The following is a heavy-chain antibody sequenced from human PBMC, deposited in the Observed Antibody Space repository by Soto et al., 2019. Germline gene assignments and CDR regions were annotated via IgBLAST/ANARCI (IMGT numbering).Heavy chain of an antibody. CDR3: TTGPYYDILTGSDWFDP. D-gene: IGHD3-9*01. J-gene: IGHJ5*02. Sequence: EVQLVESGGGLVKPGGSLRLSCAASGFTFNNAWMSWVRQAPGKGLEWVGRIKSKTDGWKTDYAAPVKGRFTISRDDSKNTLYLKMNSLKSEDTAVYYCTTGPYYDILTGSDWFDPWGQGTLVTVSS. CDR1: GFTFNNAW. V-gene: IGHV3-15*01. CDR2: IKSKTDGWKT.